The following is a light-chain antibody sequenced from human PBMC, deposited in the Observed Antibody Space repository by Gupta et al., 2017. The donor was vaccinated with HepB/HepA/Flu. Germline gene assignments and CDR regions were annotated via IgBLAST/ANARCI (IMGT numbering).Light chain of an antibody. Sequence: ETVLTQSPANLSVSPGERATLSCRASQRFSSNLAWYQQKRGQAPRLLIYGVSTRATGIPDRFTGSGSGTEFTLTISRLQSEDFSVYYCQQYNDWPLTFGGGTKVEI. CDR3: QQYNDWPLT. CDR2: GVS. CDR1: QRFSSN. J-gene: IGKJ4*01. V-gene: IGKV3-15*01.